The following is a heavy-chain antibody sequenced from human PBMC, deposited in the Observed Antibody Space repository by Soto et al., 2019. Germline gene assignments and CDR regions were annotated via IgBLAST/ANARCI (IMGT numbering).Heavy chain of an antibody. CDR1: GGSISSYY. V-gene: IGHV4-59*01. CDR3: AGKAANRGAGSRPTYFDH. D-gene: IGHD7-27*01. CDR2: IYYSGST. J-gene: IGHJ4*02. Sequence: SETLSLTCTVSGGSISSYYWSWIRQPPGKGLEWIGYIYYSGSTNYNPSLKGRVTISVDTSKNQFSLKLSSVTAADTAVYYCAGKAANRGAGSRPTYFDHWGQGTLVTVSS.